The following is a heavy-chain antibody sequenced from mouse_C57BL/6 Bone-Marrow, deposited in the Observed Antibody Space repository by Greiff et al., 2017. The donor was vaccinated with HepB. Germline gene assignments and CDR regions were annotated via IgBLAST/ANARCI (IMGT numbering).Heavy chain of an antibody. CDR3: ARPYDYDGGFAY. J-gene: IGHJ3*01. V-gene: IGHV1-81*01. CDR2: IYPRSGYT. CDR1: GYTFTSYG. D-gene: IGHD2-4*01. Sequence: VKLMESGAELARPGASVKLSCKASGYTFTSYGISWVKQRTGQGLEWIGEIYPRSGYTYYNEKFKGKATLTADKSSSTAYMELRSLTSEDSAVYFCARPYDYDGGFAYWGQGTLVTVSA.